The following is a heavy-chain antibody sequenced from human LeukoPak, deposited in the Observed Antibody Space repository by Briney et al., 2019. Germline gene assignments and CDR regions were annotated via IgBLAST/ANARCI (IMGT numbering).Heavy chain of an antibody. CDR3: ARVVVPAAMLLVSAFDI. J-gene: IGHJ3*02. CDR2: INHSGST. CDR1: GGSFSGYY. D-gene: IGHD2-2*01. V-gene: IGHV4-34*01. Sequence: SETLSLTCAVYGGSFSGYYWSWIRQPPGKGLEWIGEINHSGSTNYNPSLKSRVTISVDTSKNQFSLKLSSVTAADTAVYYCARVVVPAAMLLVSAFDIWGQGTMVTVSS.